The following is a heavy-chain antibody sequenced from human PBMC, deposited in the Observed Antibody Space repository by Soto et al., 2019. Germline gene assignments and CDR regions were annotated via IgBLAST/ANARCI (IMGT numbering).Heavy chain of an antibody. Sequence: PSETLSLTCTFSGGSISGGDYYWSWIRQSPGKGLEWIGDIYYSGNTNYNPSLNSRVTISLDTSKNQFSLKLSSVTAADTAVYYCARDLKFGELFSNDSTEPWFDPWSQRTLVTV. CDR2: IYYSGNT. D-gene: IGHD3-10*01. V-gene: IGHV4-30-4*01. CDR1: GGSISGGDYY. CDR3: ARDLKFGELFSNDSTEPWFDP. J-gene: IGHJ5*02.